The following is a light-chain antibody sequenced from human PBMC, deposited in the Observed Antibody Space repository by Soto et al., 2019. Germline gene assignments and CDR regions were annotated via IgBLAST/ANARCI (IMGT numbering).Light chain of an antibody. J-gene: IGKJ1*01. V-gene: IGKV3-20*01. Sequence: EIVLTQSPGTLSLSPGERATLSCRASQSVSSSYLAWYQQKPGQAPRLLIYGASSRATGIPDRFSGSGSGTDFTLTISRLEPEDFAGDYCQQYGSSPWTFVQGTKVEIK. CDR3: QQYGSSPWT. CDR2: GAS. CDR1: QSVSSSY.